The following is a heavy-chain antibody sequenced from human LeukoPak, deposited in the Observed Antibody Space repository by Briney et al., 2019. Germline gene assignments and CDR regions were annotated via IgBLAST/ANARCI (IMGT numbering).Heavy chain of an antibody. D-gene: IGHD3-16*01. CDR3: ATGGSQFDY. CDR2: IYSGGTT. CDR1: GFTVSSNY. Sequence: GGSLRLSYAASGFTVSSNYMSWVRQAPGKGLEWVSIIYSGGTTYYADSVKGRFTISRDNSKNTLYLQMNSLRAEDTAVYYCATGGSQFDYWGQGTLVTVSS. V-gene: IGHV3-53*01. J-gene: IGHJ4*02.